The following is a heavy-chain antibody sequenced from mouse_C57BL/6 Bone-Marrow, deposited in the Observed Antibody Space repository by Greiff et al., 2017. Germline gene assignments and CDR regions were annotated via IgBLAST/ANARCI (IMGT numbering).Heavy chain of an antibody. Sequence: EVQLQESGPGLVKPSQSLSLTCSVTGYSITSGYYWNWIRQFPGNKLEWMGYISYDGSNNYNPSLKNRISITRDTSKNQFFLKLNSVTTEDTATYYCAREGYGSTNWYFDVWGTGTTVTVSS. J-gene: IGHJ1*03. CDR2: ISYDGSN. V-gene: IGHV3-6*01. D-gene: IGHD1-1*01. CDR1: GYSITSGYY. CDR3: AREGYGSTNWYFDV.